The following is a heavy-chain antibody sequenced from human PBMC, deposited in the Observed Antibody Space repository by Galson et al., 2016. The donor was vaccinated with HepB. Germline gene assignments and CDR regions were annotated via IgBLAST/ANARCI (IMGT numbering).Heavy chain of an antibody. J-gene: IGHJ4*02. Sequence: SETLSLTCSVSGASISNSSSYYWGWIRQPPGQGLEWIASISYSGSTTYYNPSLESRVTLPIAPSKNQFSLKLNAVTAAATAVYYCARVPASTRFDYWGQGTLVTVSS. CDR2: ISYSGST. V-gene: IGHV4-39*07. CDR1: GASISNSSSYY. D-gene: IGHD3-3*02. CDR3: ARVPASTRFDY.